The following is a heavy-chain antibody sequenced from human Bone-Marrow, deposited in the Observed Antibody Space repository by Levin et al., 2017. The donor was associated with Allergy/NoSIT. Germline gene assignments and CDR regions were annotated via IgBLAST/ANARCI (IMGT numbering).Heavy chain of an antibody. CDR2: INPNSGGT. D-gene: IGHD1-14*01. J-gene: IGHJ6*02. CDR3: ARVNRRGNYFYAMDV. CDR1: GYTFTQYY. Sequence: GASVKVSCKASGYTFTQYYMYWVRQAPGKGPEWMGWINPNSGGTSYAQKFQGRVTMTRDTSIDTAYMELSSLTSDDTAVYYCARVNRRGNYFYAMDVWGQGTTVTVSS. V-gene: IGHV1-2*02.